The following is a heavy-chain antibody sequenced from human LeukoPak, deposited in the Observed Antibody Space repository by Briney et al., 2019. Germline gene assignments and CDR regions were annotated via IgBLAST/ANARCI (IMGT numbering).Heavy chain of an antibody. D-gene: IGHD1-1*01. CDR1: GGSISSYY. J-gene: IGHJ4*02. Sequence: SETLSLTCTVSGGSISSYYWSWIRQPAGEGLEWIGRIYTSGSTNYNPSLKSRVTMSVDTSKNQFSLKLSSVTAADTAVYYCARLKLVERGVYFDYWGQGTLVTVSS. CDR2: IYTSGST. CDR3: ARLKLVERGVYFDY. V-gene: IGHV4-4*07.